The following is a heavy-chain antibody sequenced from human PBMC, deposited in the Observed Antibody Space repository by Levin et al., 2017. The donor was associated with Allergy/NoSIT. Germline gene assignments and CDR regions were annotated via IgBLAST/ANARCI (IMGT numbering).Heavy chain of an antibody. V-gene: IGHV1-8*01. J-gene: IGHJ6*02. CDR1: GYTFTSYD. CDR3: ASRWGRKTYYYYYGMDV. Sequence: ASVKVSCKASGYTFTSYDINWVRQATGQGLEWMGWMNPNSGNTGYAQKFQGRVTMTRNTSISTAYMELSSLRSEDTAVYYCASRWGRKTYYYYYGMDVWGQGTTVTVSS. CDR2: MNPNSGNT. D-gene: IGHD7-27*01.